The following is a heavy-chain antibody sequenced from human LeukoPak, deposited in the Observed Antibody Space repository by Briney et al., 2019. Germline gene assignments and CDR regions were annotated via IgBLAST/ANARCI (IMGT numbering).Heavy chain of an antibody. CDR2: INPNSGGT. Sequence: GASVKVSCKASGYTFTGYYMHWVRQAPGQGLEWMGWINPNSGGTNYAQKFQGRVTMTRDTSISTAYMELSRLRSDGTAVYYCAEESGIDLRDLPNYHLFHGMGVLGQGTKVTGS. V-gene: IGHV1-2*02. J-gene: IGHJ6*02. CDR1: GYTFTGYY. CDR3: AEESGIDLRDLPNYHLFHGMGV. D-gene: IGHD4/OR15-4a*01.